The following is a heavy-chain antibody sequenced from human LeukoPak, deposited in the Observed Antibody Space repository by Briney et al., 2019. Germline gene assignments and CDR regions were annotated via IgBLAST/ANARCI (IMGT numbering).Heavy chain of an antibody. Sequence: GGSLRLSCAASGFRFSRYWMSWVRQAPGKGLEWVASINQGESMIWYVDSVKGRFTISRDNANNLLFLQMNYMRVEDTAIYYCAKLLRDVTIYDFWGHGDLVTVSS. J-gene: IGHJ4*03. CDR3: AKLLRDVTIYDF. CDR2: INQGESMI. D-gene: IGHD5-24*01. CDR1: GFRFSRYW. V-gene: IGHV3-7*01.